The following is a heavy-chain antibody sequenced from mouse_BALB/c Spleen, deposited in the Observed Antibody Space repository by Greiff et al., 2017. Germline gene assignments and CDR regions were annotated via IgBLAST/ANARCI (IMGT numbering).Heavy chain of an antibody. J-gene: IGHJ4*01. D-gene: IGHD2-2*01. Sequence: QVQLQQSGPELVKPGASVKISCTASGYAFSSYWMNWVKQRPGQGLEWIGRIYPGDGDTNYNGKFKGKATLTADKSSSTAYMQLSSLTSVDSAVYFFARGDEMGYDVGYAMDYWGQGTSVTVSS. CDR2: IYPGDGDT. CDR3: ARGDEMGYDVGYAMDY. CDR1: GYAFSSYW. V-gene: IGHV1-80*01.